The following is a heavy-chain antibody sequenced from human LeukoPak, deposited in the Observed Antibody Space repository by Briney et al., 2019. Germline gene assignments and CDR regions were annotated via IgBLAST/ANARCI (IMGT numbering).Heavy chain of an antibody. CDR3: ARVTGSGYYLYYFGY. V-gene: IGHV4-31*03. D-gene: IGHD3-3*01. CDR2: IYYSGST. J-gene: IGHJ4*02. CDR1: GGSISSGGYY. Sequence: SETLSLTCTVSGGSISSGGYYWSWIRQHPGKGLEWIGYIYYSGSTYYNPSLKSRVTISVDTSKNQFSLKLSSVTAADTAVYYCARVTGSGYYLYYFGYWGQGTLVTVSS.